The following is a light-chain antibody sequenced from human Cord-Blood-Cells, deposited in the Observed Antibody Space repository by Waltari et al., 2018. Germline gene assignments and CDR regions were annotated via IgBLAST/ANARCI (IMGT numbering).Light chain of an antibody. CDR2: GAS. Sequence: EIVLTPSPGTLSLSPGERANLSCRASQSVSRRYLAWYQQKPGQAPRPLIYGASSRATGIPDRFSGSGSGTDFTLTISRLEPEDFAVYYCQQYGSSPLTFGGGTKVEIK. CDR1: QSVSRRY. V-gene: IGKV3-20*01. CDR3: QQYGSSPLT. J-gene: IGKJ4*01.